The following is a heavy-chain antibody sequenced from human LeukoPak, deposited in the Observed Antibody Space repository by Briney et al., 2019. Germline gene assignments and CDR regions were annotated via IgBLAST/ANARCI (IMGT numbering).Heavy chain of an antibody. CDR1: GFAFSSYS. J-gene: IGHJ4*02. CDR3: AKRGVVIRVILVGFHKEAYYFDS. Sequence: PGGSLRLSCAASGFAFSSYSMNWVRQAPGKGLEWVAGISDSGGRTNYADSVKGRFTISRDNPKNTLYLQMNSLRVEDTAVYFCAKRGVVIRVILVGFHKEAYYFDSWGQGALVTVSS. V-gene: IGHV3-23*01. CDR2: ISDSGGRT. D-gene: IGHD3-22*01.